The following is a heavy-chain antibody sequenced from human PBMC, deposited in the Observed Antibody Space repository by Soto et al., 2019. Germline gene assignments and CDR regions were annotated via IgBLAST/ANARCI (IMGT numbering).Heavy chain of an antibody. V-gene: IGHV3-48*03. CDR1: GFTFSSYE. CDR2: ISSSGSTI. J-gene: IGHJ4*02. D-gene: IGHD1-26*01. Sequence: PGVSLRLSCAASGFTFSSYEMNWVRQAPGKGLEWVSYISSSGSTIYYADSVKGRFTISRDNAKNSLYLQMNSLRAEDTAVYYCARSRAVGATPTLDYWGQGTLVTVSS. CDR3: ARSRAVGATPTLDY.